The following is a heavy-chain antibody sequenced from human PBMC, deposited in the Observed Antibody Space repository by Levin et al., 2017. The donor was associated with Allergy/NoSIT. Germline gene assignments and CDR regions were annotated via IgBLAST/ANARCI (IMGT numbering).Heavy chain of an antibody. Sequence: GESLKISCAASGFTFRSYAMSWVRQAPGRGPEWISIISGSGGNTYYTDSVKGRFTISRDNSENTLYLQMNNVGAEDTAIYYCARDYSVPGVLVVSWQRDAFDLWGQGTTVIVSS. CDR2: ISGSGGNT. V-gene: IGHV3-23*01. CDR1: GFTFRSYA. J-gene: IGHJ3*01. D-gene: IGHD2-15*01. CDR3: ARDYSVPGVLVVSWQRDAFDL.